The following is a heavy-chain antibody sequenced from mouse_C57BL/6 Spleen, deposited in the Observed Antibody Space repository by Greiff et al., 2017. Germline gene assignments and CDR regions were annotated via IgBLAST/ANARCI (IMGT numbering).Heavy chain of an antibody. V-gene: IGHV1-61*01. J-gene: IGHJ2*01. D-gene: IGHD2-5*01. CDR3: ARGVLYSNYLYYFDY. CDR1: GYTFTSYW. Sequence: QVQLQQPGAELVRPGSSVKLSCKASGYTFTSYWMDWVKQRPGQGLEWIGNIYPSDSETHYNQKFKDKATLTVDKSSSTAYMQLSSLTSESSAFYYCARGVLYSNYLYYFDYWGQGTTLTVSS. CDR2: IYPSDSET.